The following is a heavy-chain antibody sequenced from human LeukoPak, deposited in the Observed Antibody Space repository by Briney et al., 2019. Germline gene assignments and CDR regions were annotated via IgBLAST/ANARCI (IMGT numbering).Heavy chain of an antibody. V-gene: IGHV1-2*02. Sequence: ASLRVSCMASGYIITDHALHWVRQAPGQGLEWMGWIKFDDGGTSYGRNFRGRVTMTRDTSVSTVYMELSRLTSDDAAVYYCVRNGLNNHGRSSGSFDIWAQGTMVTVSS. D-gene: IGHD1-14*01. J-gene: IGHJ3*02. CDR1: GYIITDHA. CDR3: VRNGLNNHGRSSGSFDI. CDR2: IKFDDGGT.